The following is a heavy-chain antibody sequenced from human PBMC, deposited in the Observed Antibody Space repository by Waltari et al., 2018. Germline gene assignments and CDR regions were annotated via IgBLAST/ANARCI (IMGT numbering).Heavy chain of an antibody. CDR3: ARKQDCSSTSCYTAWWFDP. CDR2: IIPIFGTA. Sequence: QVQLVQSGAEVKKPGSSVKVSCKASGGTFSRYAISWVRQAPGQGLEWMGGIIPIFGTANYAQKFQGRVTITADESTSTAYMELSSLRSEDTAVYYCARKQDCSSTSCYTAWWFDPWGQGTLVTVSS. V-gene: IGHV1-69*01. D-gene: IGHD2-2*02. CDR1: GGTFSRYA. J-gene: IGHJ5*02.